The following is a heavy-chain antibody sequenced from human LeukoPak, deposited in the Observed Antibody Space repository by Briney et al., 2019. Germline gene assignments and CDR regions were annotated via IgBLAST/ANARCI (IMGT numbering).Heavy chain of an antibody. CDR3: ASVRRRRLTYYNDSSGYNMDV. Sequence: PSETLSLTCAVYGGSFSGYYWSWIRQPPGKGLEWVGEINHSGSTNYNPSLKSRVTISVDTSKNQFSLKLSSVTAADTAVYYCASVRRRRLTYYNDSSGYNMDVWGKGTTVTVSS. CDR2: INHSGST. J-gene: IGHJ6*03. V-gene: IGHV4-34*01. D-gene: IGHD3-22*01. CDR1: GGSFSGYY.